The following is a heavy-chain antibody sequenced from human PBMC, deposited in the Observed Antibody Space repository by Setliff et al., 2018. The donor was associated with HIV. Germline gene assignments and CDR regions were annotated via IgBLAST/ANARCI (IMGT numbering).Heavy chain of an antibody. CDR1: GFTFDDYA. V-gene: IGHV3-9*01. J-gene: IGHJ4*02. D-gene: IGHD1-1*01. CDR2: ISWNSGSI. Sequence: GGSLRLSCAASGFTFDDYAMHWVRQAPGKGLEWVSGISWNSGSIGYADSVKGRFTISRDNSKNTLYLQVNSLRPDDTALYYCASARIPTGGTSTSFDYWGQGALVTVSS. CDR3: ASARIPTGGTSTSFDY.